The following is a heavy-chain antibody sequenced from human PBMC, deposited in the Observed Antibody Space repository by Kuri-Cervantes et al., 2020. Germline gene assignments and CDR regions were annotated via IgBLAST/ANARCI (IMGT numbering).Heavy chain of an antibody. CDR1: GFTFSSYG. CDR3: AKSALGSSVWPKNHYYYYMDV. D-gene: IGHD6-19*01. Sequence: GGSLRLSCAASGFTFSSYGMHWVRQAPGKGLEWVAFIRYDGSNKYYADSVKGRFTISGDNSKNTLYLQMNSLRADDTAVYYCAKSALGSSVWPKNHYYYYMDVWGKGTTVTVSS. J-gene: IGHJ6*03. CDR2: IRYDGSNK. V-gene: IGHV3-30*02.